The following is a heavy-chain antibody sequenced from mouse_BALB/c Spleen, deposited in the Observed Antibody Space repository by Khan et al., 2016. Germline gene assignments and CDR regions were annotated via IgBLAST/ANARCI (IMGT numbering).Heavy chain of an antibody. CDR2: ISSGGGST. V-gene: IGHV5-12-1*01. Sequence: EVQLVESGGGLVKPGGSLKLSCAASGFAFSSYDMSWVRQTPVKRLEWVAYISSGGGSTYYPDTVKGRFTISRDNAKNTLYLQMSSLKSEDTAMYYCARHDGYYGGFAYWGQGTLVTVSA. J-gene: IGHJ3*01. D-gene: IGHD2-3*01. CDR3: ARHDGYYGGFAY. CDR1: GFAFSSYD.